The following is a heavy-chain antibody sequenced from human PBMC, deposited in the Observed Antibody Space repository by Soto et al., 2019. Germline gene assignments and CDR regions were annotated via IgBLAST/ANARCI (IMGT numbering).Heavy chain of an antibody. CDR2: IYWNDDK. J-gene: IGHJ3*02. D-gene: IGHD3-22*01. V-gene: IGHV2-5*01. CDR1: GFSLSTSGVG. CDR3: AHDYYDGSGYYPHDAFDI. Sequence: QITLKESGPTLVKHTQTLTLTCTFSGFSLSTSGVGVGWIRQPPGKALEWLALIYWNDDKRYSPSLKSRLTITQDPSKNQVVLTMANMDPGDTDTYYCAHDYYDGSGYYPHDAFDIWGQGTMVTVSS.